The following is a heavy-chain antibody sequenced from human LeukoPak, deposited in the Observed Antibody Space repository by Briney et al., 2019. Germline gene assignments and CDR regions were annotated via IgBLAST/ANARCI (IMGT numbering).Heavy chain of an antibody. CDR3: ARDHY. CDR2: INPNSGGT. J-gene: IGHJ4*02. V-gene: IGHV1-2*02. CDR1: GYTFTAYY. Sequence: ASVKVSCKASGYTFTAYYMQWVRQAPGQGLEWIGWINPNSGGTDYAQKFQGRVTMTRDTSINTAYMVLSNLRSDDTAVYYCARDHYWGQGTLVTVSS.